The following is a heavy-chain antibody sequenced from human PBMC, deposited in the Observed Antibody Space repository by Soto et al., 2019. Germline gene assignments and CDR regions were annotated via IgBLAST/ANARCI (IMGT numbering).Heavy chain of an antibody. V-gene: IGHV3-30*18. CDR3: AKDISGRFGIVDY. J-gene: IGHJ4*02. CDR1: GFTFSGYG. Sequence: QVQLVESGGGVVQPGGSLKLSCAASGFTFSGYGMHWVRQAPGKGLEWVTVISYDGSNKYYADSVKGRFTISRDNSKNTLYLQMNSLRAEDTAVYYCAKDISGRFGIVDYWGQGTLVTVSS. CDR2: ISYDGSNK. D-gene: IGHD3-16*01.